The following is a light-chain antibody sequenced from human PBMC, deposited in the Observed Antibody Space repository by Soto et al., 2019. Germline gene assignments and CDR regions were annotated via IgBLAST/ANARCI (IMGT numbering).Light chain of an antibody. CDR1: QSLQHNNGNTL. CDR2: LGS. Sequence: EIVMTQSPLSLTVTPGEPASISCKSSQSLQHNNGNTLLDWYMQKPGQSPQLLIYLGSRRAPGDPDRVSGSGSGTDFTLRISTVEADDAASYYCMQALQNPRTFGQGTKLEI. J-gene: IGKJ1*01. V-gene: IGKV2-28*01. CDR3: MQALQNPRT.